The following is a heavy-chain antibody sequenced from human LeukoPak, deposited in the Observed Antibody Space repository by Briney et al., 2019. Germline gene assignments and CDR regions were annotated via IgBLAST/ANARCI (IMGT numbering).Heavy chain of an antibody. D-gene: IGHD4-17*01. Sequence: PGGSLRLSCAASGFTFSSYSMNWVRQAPGKGLEWGSYISSSSSTIYYADSVKGRFTISRDNAKNSLYLQMNSLRAEDTAVYYCAREGETVTTWTYYYYYGMDVWGQGTTVTVSS. CDR2: ISSSSSTI. J-gene: IGHJ6*02. CDR1: GFTFSSYS. CDR3: AREGETVTTWTYYYYYGMDV. V-gene: IGHV3-48*01.